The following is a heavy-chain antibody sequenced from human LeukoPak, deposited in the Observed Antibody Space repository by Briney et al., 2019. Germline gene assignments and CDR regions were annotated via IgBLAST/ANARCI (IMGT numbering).Heavy chain of an antibody. Sequence: ASVKVSCKASGYTFTTYGISWVRQAPGQWLEWMGWISVYNGKTNAQKFQDRVTMTTDTSTSTAYMELRSLRSDDTAVYYCARELFGAFDFWGQGTMVTVSS. CDR1: GYTFTTYG. V-gene: IGHV1-18*01. J-gene: IGHJ3*01. D-gene: IGHD3-10*01. CDR2: ISVYNGKT. CDR3: ARELFGAFDF.